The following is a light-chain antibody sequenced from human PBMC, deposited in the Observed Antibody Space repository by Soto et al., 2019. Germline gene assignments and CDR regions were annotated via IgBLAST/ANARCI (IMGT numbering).Light chain of an antibody. CDR3: SSYAGNNSPYV. J-gene: IGLJ1*01. CDR1: SSDVGAYNY. V-gene: IGLV2-8*01. CDR2: EVT. Sequence: QSALTQPPSASGSPGQSVTISCTGTSSDVGAYNYVSWYQQHPGKAPKLIISEVTKRPSGVPDRFSGSKSGNTASLTVSGLQADDEADYYCSSYAGNNSPYVFGTGTKLTVL.